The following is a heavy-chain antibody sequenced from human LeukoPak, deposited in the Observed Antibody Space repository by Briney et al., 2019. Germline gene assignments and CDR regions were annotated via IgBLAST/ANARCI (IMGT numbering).Heavy chain of an antibody. V-gene: IGHV1-2*02. D-gene: IGHD3-3*01. CDR2: INPNTGDT. Sequence: ASVKVSCKASGYTFTAYYMHWVRQAPGQGLEWMGWINPNTGDTNSAERFQGRVTMTRDSSISTAYLELSRLTSDDTAVYYCAGGLGEGLQGPLGNWGQET. CDR1: GYTFTAYY. CDR3: AGGLGEGLQGPLGN. J-gene: IGHJ4*02.